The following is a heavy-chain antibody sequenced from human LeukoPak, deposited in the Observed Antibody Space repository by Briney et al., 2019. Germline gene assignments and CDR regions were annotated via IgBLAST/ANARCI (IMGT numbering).Heavy chain of an antibody. D-gene: IGHD1-26*01. V-gene: IGHV4-61*02. J-gene: IGHJ3*02. Sequence: PSQTLSLTCTVSGGSISSGSYYWSWIRQPAGKGLEWIGRIYTSGSTNYNPSLRSRVTMSVDTSKNQLSLKLSSVTAADTAVYYCARDSGIVGARGVFDIWGQGTMVTVSS. CDR2: IYTSGST. CDR1: GGSISSGSYY. CDR3: ARDSGIVGARGVFDI.